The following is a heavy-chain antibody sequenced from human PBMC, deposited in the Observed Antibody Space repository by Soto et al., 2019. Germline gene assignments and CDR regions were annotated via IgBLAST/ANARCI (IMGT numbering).Heavy chain of an antibody. CDR1: GFGFSSYW. Sequence: VGSLRLSCAASGFGFSSYWMHWVRQAPGKGLVWVSRTNNDGDTTTYADSVRGRFTSFRDNAKNTLYLQMTSLGVEDTAVYYCAREMATISLGAFDIWGQGTMVTVSS. CDR2: TNNDGDTT. CDR3: AREMATISLGAFDI. V-gene: IGHV3-74*01. D-gene: IGHD5-12*01. J-gene: IGHJ3*02.